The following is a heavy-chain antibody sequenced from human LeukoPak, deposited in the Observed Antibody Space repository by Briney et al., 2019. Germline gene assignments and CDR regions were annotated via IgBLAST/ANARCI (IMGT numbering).Heavy chain of an antibody. J-gene: IGHJ4*02. CDR1: GGSINNYY. CDR2: IDHRGNT. Sequence: SETLSLTCTVSGGSINNYYWSWIRQPPGKGLEWIGYIDHRGNTTYNPSLKSRVTMSVDTSKTQFSLKLSSVTAADTAVYYCARHGTLDYWGQGTLVTVSS. V-gene: IGHV4-59*08. D-gene: IGHD1-26*01. CDR3: ARHGTLDY.